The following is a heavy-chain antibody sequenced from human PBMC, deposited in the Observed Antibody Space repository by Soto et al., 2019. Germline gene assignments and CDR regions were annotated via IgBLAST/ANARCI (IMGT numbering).Heavy chain of an antibody. CDR1: GFTFSSYA. V-gene: IGHV3-30-3*01. D-gene: IGHD3-16*01. CDR2: MSYDGSNK. CDR3: ARDGGAY. J-gene: IGHJ4*02. Sequence: QVQLVESGGGVVQPGRSLRLSCAASGFTFSSYAMHWVRRAPGKGLEWMAVMSYDGSNKYYADSVKGRFTISRDNSKNTLDLQMNSLRPADKALYYCARDGGAYWGQGTLVIVSS.